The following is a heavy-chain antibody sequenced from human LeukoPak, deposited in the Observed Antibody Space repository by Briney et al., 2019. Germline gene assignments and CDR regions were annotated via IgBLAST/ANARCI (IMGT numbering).Heavy chain of an antibody. CDR1: GGSISSSSYY. CDR2: IYYSGST. CDR3: ARHQIVAVPGGFDP. D-gene: IGHD2-2*01. J-gene: IGHJ5*02. V-gene: IGHV4-39*01. Sequence: PSETLSLTCTVSGGSISSSSYYWGWIRQPPGKGLEWIGSIYYSGSTYYNPSLRSRVTISVDTSKNQFSLKLSSVTAADTAVYYCARHQIVAVPGGFDPWGQGTLVTVSS.